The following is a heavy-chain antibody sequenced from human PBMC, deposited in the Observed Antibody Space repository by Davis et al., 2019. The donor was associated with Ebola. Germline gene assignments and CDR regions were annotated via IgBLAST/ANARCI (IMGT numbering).Heavy chain of an antibody. Sequence: AASVKVSCKASGYTFTSYAMHWVRQAPGQRLEWMGWINAGDGKIIYSENFQGRLTITRDTSATTAYMELSSLRSEDTAVYYCAKTPSSSWYEENWFDPWGQGTLVTVSS. CDR2: INAGDGKI. V-gene: IGHV1-3*01. J-gene: IGHJ5*02. D-gene: IGHD6-13*01. CDR3: AKTPSSSWYEENWFDP. CDR1: GYTFTSYA.